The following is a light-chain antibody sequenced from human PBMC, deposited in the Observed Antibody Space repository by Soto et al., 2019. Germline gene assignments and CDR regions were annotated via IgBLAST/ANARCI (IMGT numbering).Light chain of an antibody. CDR3: QQYDRSPIT. V-gene: IGKV3-20*01. CDR1: QSISSNR. J-gene: IGKJ3*01. CDR2: GVS. Sequence: EIVLTQSPGTLSLSLGERATLYCRASQSISSNRFAWFQEKPGQAPSLLIYGVSSRATGIPDRSSGSGSGTDFTLTISRLEPEDLGVYYCQQYDRSPITFGPGTKVDIK.